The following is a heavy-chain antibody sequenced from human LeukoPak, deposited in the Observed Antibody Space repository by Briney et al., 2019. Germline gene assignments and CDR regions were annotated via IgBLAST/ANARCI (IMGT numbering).Heavy chain of an antibody. CDR2: VWYDGSNK. D-gene: IGHD4-23*01. CDR1: GFTFSSYW. J-gene: IGHJ3*02. CDR3: ARNYGTNSGGFDI. V-gene: IGHV3-33*08. Sequence: GGSLRLSCAASGFTFSSYWMHWVRQAPGKGLERVSLVWYDGSNKYYADSVKGRYTISRDNSKNTLYLQMNSLRPEDTAVFYCARNYGTNSGGFDIWGQGTTVSVSS.